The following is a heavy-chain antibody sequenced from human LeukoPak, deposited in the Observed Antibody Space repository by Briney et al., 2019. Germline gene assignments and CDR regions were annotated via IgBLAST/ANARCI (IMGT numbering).Heavy chain of an antibody. CDR1: GGSISNYY. J-gene: IGHJ5*02. V-gene: IGHV4-59*08. Sequence: SETLSLTCTVSGGSISNYYWTWIRQPPGKGLEWIGYIYYSGTTKYNPSLKSRVTMSVDTSNNQVSLKLSSVTAADTAVYYRARHGYSEYGFDPWGQGTLVTVSS. CDR3: ARHGYSEYGFDP. D-gene: IGHD5-12*01. CDR2: IYYSGTT.